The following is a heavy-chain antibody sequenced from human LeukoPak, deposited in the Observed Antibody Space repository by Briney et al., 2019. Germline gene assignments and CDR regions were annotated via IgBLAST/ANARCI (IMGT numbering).Heavy chain of an antibody. CDR3: AKGSAGAPYCFDY. CDR2: ISWDGGST. D-gene: IGHD1-26*01. CDR1: GFTFDDYT. V-gene: IGHV3-43*01. Sequence: QHWGSLRLSCAASGFTFDDYTMHWVRQAPGKGLEWVSHISWDGGSTYYADSVKGRFTISRDNSKNSLYLQVNSLRPDDTALYYCAKGSAGAPYCFDYWGQGTLVTVSS. J-gene: IGHJ4*02.